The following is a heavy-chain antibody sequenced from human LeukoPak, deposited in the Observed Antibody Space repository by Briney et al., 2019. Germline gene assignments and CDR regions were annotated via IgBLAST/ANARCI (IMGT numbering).Heavy chain of an antibody. Sequence: SETLSLTCAVYGGSFSGYYWSWIRQPPGKGLEWIGEINHSGSNNYNPSLKSRVTISVDTSKNQFSLKLSSVTAADTAVYYCARSGRKGYCTNGVCPRLYNWFHPWGQGTLVTVSS. CDR3: ARSGRKGYCTNGVCPRLYNWFHP. D-gene: IGHD2-8*01. CDR2: INHSGSN. CDR1: GGSFSGYY. J-gene: IGHJ5*02. V-gene: IGHV4-34*01.